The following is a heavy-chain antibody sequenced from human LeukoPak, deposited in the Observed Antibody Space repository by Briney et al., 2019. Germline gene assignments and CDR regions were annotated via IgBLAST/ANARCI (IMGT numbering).Heavy chain of an antibody. D-gene: IGHD1-26*01. Sequence: PGGSLRLSCAASGFTFSSYEMNWVRQAPGKGLEWVSYISGSSSTIYYADSVKGRFTISRDNAKNSLYLQMNSLRHEDTAVYYCARTYTGSYYGVDYWGQGTLVTVSS. CDR1: GFTFSSYE. CDR2: ISGSSSTI. J-gene: IGHJ4*02. V-gene: IGHV3-48*03. CDR3: ARTYTGSYYGVDY.